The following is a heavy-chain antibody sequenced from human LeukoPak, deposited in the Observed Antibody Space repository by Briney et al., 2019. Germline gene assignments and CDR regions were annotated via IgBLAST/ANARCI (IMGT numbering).Heavy chain of an antibody. CDR3: ARVLMSATMVRGVDHYYYYMDV. D-gene: IGHD3-10*01. J-gene: IGHJ6*03. CDR1: GGSISSFF. CDR2: IYSSGST. V-gene: IGHV4-4*07. Sequence: SETLSLTCTVSGGSISSFFWSWIRQPAGKGLEWIGRIYSSGSTNYNPSLKSRVTMSVDTSKNQFSLKLSSVTAADTAVYCCARVLMSATMVRGVDHYYYYMDVWGKGTTVTVSS.